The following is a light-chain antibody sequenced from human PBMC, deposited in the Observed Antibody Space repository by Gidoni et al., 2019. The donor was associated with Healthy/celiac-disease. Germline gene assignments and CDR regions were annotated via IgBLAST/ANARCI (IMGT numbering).Light chain of an antibody. CDR2: SAS. Sequence: ELVLTQSTGTLSLSTGERATLSCRASKSVSSSHLAWYQQIPGQAPRLLISSASSRATGIPDRFSGSGSGTDFTLTISRLEPEDFAVYYCQQYGSSYTFXQXTKLEIK. CDR1: KSVSSSH. CDR3: QQYGSSYT. V-gene: IGKV3-20*01. J-gene: IGKJ2*01.